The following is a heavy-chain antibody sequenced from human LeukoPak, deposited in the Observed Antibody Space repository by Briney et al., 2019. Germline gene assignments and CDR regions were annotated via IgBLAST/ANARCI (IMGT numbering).Heavy chain of an antibody. CDR2: ISGSGGST. CDR1: GFTFSSYA. V-gene: IGHV3-23*01. D-gene: IGHD3-22*01. J-gene: IGHJ4*02. CDR3: AKDPDNYYDSSGYYAY. Sequence: GGSLRLSCAASGFTFSSYAMSWVRQAPGKGLEWVSAISGSGGSTYYADSVKGRFTISRDNSKNTLYLQMNSLRAEDTAVYYCAKDPDNYYDSSGYYAYWGQGTLVTVSS.